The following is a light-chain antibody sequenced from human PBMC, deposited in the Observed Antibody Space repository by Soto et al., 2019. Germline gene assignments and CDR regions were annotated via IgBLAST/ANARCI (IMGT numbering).Light chain of an antibody. CDR2: NNN. Sequence: QLVLTQPPSASGTPGQRVTISCSGSSSNIGSHTVNWYQQVPGTAPKLLIHNNNQRPSGVPDRFSGSKSGTSASLAISGLQSEDEADYYCAAWHDSLNGPVFGGGTQLTVL. V-gene: IGLV1-44*01. CDR3: AAWHDSLNGPV. J-gene: IGLJ7*01. CDR1: SSNIGSHT.